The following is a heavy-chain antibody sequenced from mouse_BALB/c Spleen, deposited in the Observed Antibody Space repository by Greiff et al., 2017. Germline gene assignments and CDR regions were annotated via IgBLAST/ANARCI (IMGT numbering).Heavy chain of an antibody. J-gene: IGHJ4*01. D-gene: IGHD2-14*01. CDR2: ISSGSSTI. V-gene: IGHV5-17*02. Sequence: EVQRVESGGGLVQPGGSRKLSCAASGFTFSSFGMHWVRQAPEKGLEWVAYISSGSSTIYYADTVKGRFTISRDNPKNTLFLQMTSLRSEDTAMYYCARGDYYRYSYYYAMDYWGQGTSVTVSS. CDR1: GFTFSSFG. CDR3: ARGDYYRYSYYYAMDY.